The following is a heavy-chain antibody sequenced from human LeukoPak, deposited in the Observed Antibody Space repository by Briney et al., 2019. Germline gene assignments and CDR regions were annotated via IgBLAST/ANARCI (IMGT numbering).Heavy chain of an antibody. V-gene: IGHV3-64*01. J-gene: IGHJ3*01. Sequence: PGGSLRLSCAASGFTFSNYAIHWVRQAPGKGQEYVSAISRNGGSTYYANFVKGRFTISRDNSKNTLFLQMGSLSAEDMAVYYCARVGDIDAFDLWGQGTMVTVSS. CDR3: ARVGDIDAFDL. CDR2: ISRNGGST. CDR1: GFTFSNYA. D-gene: IGHD4-17*01.